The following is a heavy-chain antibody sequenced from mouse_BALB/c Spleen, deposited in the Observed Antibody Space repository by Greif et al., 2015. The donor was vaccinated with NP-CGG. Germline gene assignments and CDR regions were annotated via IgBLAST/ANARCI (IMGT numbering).Heavy chain of an antibody. V-gene: IGHV1-15*01. D-gene: IGHD2-14*01. CDR3: TRRLAYYRYDWFAY. CDR2: IDPETGGT. CDR1: GYTFTDYE. Sequence: VQLQQSGAELVRPGASVTLFCKASGYTFTDYEMHWVKQTPVHGLEWIGAIDPETGGTAYNQKFKGKATLTADKSSSTAYMELRSLTSEDSAVYYCTRRLAYYRYDWFAYWGQGTLVTVSA. J-gene: IGHJ3*01.